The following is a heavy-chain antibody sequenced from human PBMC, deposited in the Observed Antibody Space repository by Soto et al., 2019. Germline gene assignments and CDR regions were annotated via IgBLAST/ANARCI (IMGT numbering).Heavy chain of an antibody. J-gene: IGHJ4*02. CDR2: ISGSGGST. CDR1: GFTFSNNA. Sequence: GGSLRLSCAASGFTFSNNAMSWVRQAPGKGLEWVSVISGSGGSTYYADSVKGRFTISRDNSKNTLYLQMNSLRAEDTAVYYCAKPNWYCSSTSCYDYWGQGTLVTVSS. D-gene: IGHD2-2*01. CDR3: AKPNWYCSSTSCYDY. V-gene: IGHV3-23*01.